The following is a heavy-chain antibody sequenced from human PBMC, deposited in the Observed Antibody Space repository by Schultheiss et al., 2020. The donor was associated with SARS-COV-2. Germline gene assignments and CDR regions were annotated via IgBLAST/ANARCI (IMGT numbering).Heavy chain of an antibody. J-gene: IGHJ4*02. CDR1: GYTFTSYG. D-gene: IGHD5-12*01. CDR2: INPNSGGT. Sequence: ASVKVSCKASGYTFTSYGISWVRQAPGQGLEWMGWINPNSGGTNYAQKFQGRVTMTRDTSISTAYMELSRLRSDDTAVYYCARGGGSSPVDYWGQGTLVTVSS. CDR3: ARGGGSSPVDY. V-gene: IGHV1-2*02.